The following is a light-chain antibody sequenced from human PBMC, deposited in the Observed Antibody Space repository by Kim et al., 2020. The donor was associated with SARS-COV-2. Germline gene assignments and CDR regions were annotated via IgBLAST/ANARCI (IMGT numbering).Light chain of an antibody. CDR1: SSDIGTYNL. J-gene: IGLJ3*02. CDR2: EGD. CDR3: CSFAGSIIFAV. Sequence: QSITISCTGASSDIGTYNLVSWYQHHPGSAPKLIIYEGDKRPSGISHHFSASKSGNTASLTITGLQAEDEADYYCCSFAGSIIFAVFGGGTQLTVL. V-gene: IGLV2-23*03.